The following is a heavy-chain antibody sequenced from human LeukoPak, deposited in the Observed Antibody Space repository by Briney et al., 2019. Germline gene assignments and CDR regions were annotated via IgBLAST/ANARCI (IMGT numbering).Heavy chain of an antibody. D-gene: IGHD2-21*01. V-gene: IGHV4-34*01. J-gene: IGHJ4*02. CDR3: ARGPRRFVVTHLGFDY. Sequence: SETLSLTCAVYGGSFSGYYWSWIRQPPGKGLEWIGEINHSGSTNHNPSLKSRVTISVDTSKNQFSLKLSSVTAADAAVYYCARGPRRFVVTHLGFDYWGQGTLVTVSS. CDR1: GGSFSGYY. CDR2: INHSGST.